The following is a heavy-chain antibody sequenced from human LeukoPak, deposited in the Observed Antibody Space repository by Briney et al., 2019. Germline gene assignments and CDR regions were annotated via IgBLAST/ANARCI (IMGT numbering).Heavy chain of an antibody. V-gene: IGHV4-61*02. J-gene: IGHJ4*02. CDR1: GGSISSGSNY. CDR3: ARHSYYDFLWDY. CDR2: IYTSGST. D-gene: IGHD3-3*01. Sequence: SQTLSLTCTVSGGSISSGSNYWSWIRQPAGKGLEWIGRIYTSGSTNYNPSLKSRVTISVDTSKNQFSLKLSSVTAADTAVYYCARHSYYDFLWDYWGQGTLVTVSS.